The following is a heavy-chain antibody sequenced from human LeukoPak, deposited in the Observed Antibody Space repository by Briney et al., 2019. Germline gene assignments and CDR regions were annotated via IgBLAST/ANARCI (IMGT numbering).Heavy chain of an antibody. CDR1: GFTFNTYG. CDR3: AKVRYQLLIDY. CDR2: IRYDGSYK. J-gene: IGHJ4*02. V-gene: IGHV3-30*02. D-gene: IGHD2-2*01. Sequence: GGSLRLSCAASGFTFNTYGMHWVRQAPGKGLEWVAFIRYDGSYKYYADSVKGRFTISRDNSKNTLYLQMNSLRADDTAVYYCAKVRYQLLIDYWGQGTLVTVSS.